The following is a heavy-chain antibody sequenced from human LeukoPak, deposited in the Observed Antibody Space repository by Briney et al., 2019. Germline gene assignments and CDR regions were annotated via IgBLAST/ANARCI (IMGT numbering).Heavy chain of an antibody. J-gene: IGHJ6*03. CDR2: IYYSGST. Sequence: PSETLSLTCTVAGGSISSYYWSWIRQPPGKGLEWIGYIYYSGSTNYNPSLKSRVTISVETSKNQFSLKLSSVTAADPAVYYCARAFYPGYYSYMAVWGKGTTVTVSS. CDR1: GGSISSYY. D-gene: IGHD3-3*02. CDR3: ARAFYPGYYSYMAV. V-gene: IGHV4-59*01.